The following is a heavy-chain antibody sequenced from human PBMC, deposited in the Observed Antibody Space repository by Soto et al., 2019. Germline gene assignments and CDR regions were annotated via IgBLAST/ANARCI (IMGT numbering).Heavy chain of an antibody. D-gene: IGHD3-3*01. Sequence: SETLSLTCTVSGGSVSSGSYYWSWIRQPPGKGLEWIGYIYYSGSTNYNPSLKSRVTISVDTSKNQFSLKLSSVTAADTAVYYCARERTSYYDFWSGYYTSYYYYGMDVWGQGTTVTV. CDR2: IYYSGST. J-gene: IGHJ6*02. CDR3: ARERTSYYDFWSGYYTSYYYYGMDV. V-gene: IGHV4-61*01. CDR1: GGSVSSGSYY.